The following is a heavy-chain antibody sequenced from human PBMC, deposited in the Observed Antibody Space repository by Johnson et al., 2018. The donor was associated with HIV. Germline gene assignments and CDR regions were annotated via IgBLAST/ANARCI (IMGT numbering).Heavy chain of an antibody. D-gene: IGHD6-19*01. Sequence: QVLLVESGGGVVQPGRSLRLSCAASGFTFSSYAMHWVRQAPGKGLEWVAVISYDGSNKYYADSVKGRFTISSDNSKNTLYLQMNSLGAEDTAVYYCAKDRSVAALYYAFDVWGQGKKVTVSS. CDR2: ISYDGSNK. V-gene: IGHV3-30-3*01. CDR3: AKDRSVAALYYAFDV. J-gene: IGHJ3*01. CDR1: GFTFSSYA.